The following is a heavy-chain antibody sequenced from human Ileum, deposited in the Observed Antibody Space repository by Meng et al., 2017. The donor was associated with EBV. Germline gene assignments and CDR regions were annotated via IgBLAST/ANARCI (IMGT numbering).Heavy chain of an antibody. CDR3: ARDHLRGRGGYNELDD. CDR2: INSDGSST. V-gene: IGHV3-74*01. CDR1: GFHFSSYW. J-gene: IGHJ4*02. D-gene: IGHD5-24*01. Sequence: GRLVGSGGGLVQPGGSLSLCVAASGFHFSSYWMHWVRQAPGKGLVWVSRINSDGSSTSYADSVKGRFTISRDNAKNTLYLQMNSLRPEDTAVYYCARDHLRGRGGYNELDDWGQGTLVTVSS.